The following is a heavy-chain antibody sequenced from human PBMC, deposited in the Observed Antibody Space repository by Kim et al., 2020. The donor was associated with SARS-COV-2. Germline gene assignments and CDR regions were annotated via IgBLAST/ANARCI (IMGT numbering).Heavy chain of an antibody. CDR2: ST. J-gene: IGHJ4*02. Sequence: STYYNESLKSRVTISVDTSKNQFALKLSSVTAADTALYYCARRQSRAAFDYWGQGTLVTVSS. CDR3: ARRQSRAAFDY. V-gene: IGHV4-39*01. D-gene: IGHD2-15*01.